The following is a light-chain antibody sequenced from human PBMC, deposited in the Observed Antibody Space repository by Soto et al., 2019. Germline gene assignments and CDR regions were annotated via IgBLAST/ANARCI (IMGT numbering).Light chain of an antibody. J-gene: IGKJ2*01. Sequence: EIVMTQSPATLSVSPGERATLSCRASQSVSSNLAWYQQKPGQAPRLLIYGASTRATGIPARFSGSGSGTEFNLTISSLQSEDFAVYYCQQYDNGPYTFGQGTKLEIK. CDR1: QSVSSN. CDR2: GAS. CDR3: QQYDNGPYT. V-gene: IGKV3-15*01.